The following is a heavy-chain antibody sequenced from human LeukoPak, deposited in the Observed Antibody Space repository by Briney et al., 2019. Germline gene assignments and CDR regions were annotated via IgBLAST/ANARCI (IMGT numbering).Heavy chain of an antibody. CDR1: GFTFSSYS. J-gene: IGHJ4*02. V-gene: IGHV3-21*01. Sequence: GGSLRLSCAASGFTFSSYSMNWVRQAPGKGLEWVSSISSSSYIYYADSVKGRFTISRDNAKNSLYLQMNSLRAKDTAVYYCARESFSRQQLVRSFDYWGQGTLVTVSS. CDR2: ISSSSYI. D-gene: IGHD6-13*01. CDR3: ARESFSRQQLVRSFDY.